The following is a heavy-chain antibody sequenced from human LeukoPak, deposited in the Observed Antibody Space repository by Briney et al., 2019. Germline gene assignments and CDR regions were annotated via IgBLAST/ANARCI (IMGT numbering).Heavy chain of an antibody. Sequence: GESLRLFCAASGFTFTTYWMSWVRQAPGKGLEWVANIKQDGTEKYYVDSVKGRFTISRDNAKNSLYLQMNSLRAEDTAVYYCAKNLGCDYWGQGTLVTVSS. J-gene: IGHJ4*02. CDR1: GFTFTTYW. CDR2: IKQDGTEK. V-gene: IGHV3-7*01. CDR3: AKNLGCDY. D-gene: IGHD3-16*01.